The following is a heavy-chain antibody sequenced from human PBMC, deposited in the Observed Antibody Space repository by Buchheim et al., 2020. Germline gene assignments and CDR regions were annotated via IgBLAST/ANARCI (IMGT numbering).Heavy chain of an antibody. V-gene: IGHV3-30*04. D-gene: IGHD2-15*01. Sequence: QVQLVESGGGVVQPGRSLRLSCAASGFTFSSYAMHWVRQAPGKGLEWVAVISYDGSNKYYADSVKGRFTISRDNSKNTLYLQMNSLRAEDTAVYYCAKDRSGGSYEFDYWGQGTL. CDR2: ISYDGSNK. CDR3: AKDRSGGSYEFDY. CDR1: GFTFSSYA. J-gene: IGHJ4*02.